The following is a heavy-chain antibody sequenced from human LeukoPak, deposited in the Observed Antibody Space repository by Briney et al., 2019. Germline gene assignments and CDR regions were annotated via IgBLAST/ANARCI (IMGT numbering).Heavy chain of an antibody. CDR2: IIPIFGTA. CDR1: GGTFSRYA. CDR3: VRLPLTGYSRGYYYGMDV. J-gene: IGHJ6*02. Sequence: ASVKVSCKASGGTFSRYAISWVRQAPGQGLEWMGGIIPIFGTANHAQKFQGRVTITADESTSTAYMELSSLRSEDTAVYYCVRLPLTGYSRGYYYGMDVWGQGTTVTVSS. V-gene: IGHV1-69*13. D-gene: IGHD3-9*01.